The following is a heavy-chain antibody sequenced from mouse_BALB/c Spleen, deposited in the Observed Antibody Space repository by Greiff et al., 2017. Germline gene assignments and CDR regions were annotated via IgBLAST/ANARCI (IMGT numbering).Heavy chain of an antibody. Sequence: QVHVKQPGAELVKPGTSVKLSCKASGYNFTSYWINWVKLRPGQGLEWIGDIYPGSGSTNYNEKFKSKATLTVDTSSSTAYMQLSSLASEDSALYYCARYSFGNYGGHYFDYWGQGTTLTVSS. V-gene: IGHV1-55*01. CDR1: GYNFTSYW. J-gene: IGHJ2*01. CDR3: ARYSFGNYGGHYFDY. D-gene: IGHD1-1*01. CDR2: IYPGSGST.